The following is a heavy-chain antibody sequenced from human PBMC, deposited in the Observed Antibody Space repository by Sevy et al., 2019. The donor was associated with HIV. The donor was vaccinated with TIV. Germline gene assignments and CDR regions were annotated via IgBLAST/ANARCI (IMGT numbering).Heavy chain of an antibody. CDR2: ISGSGGST. V-gene: IGHV3-23*01. J-gene: IGHJ6*03. CDR3: ATLYDFWSGSRYYMDV. CDR1: GLTFSSYA. D-gene: IGHD3-3*01. Sequence: GGSLRLSCAASGLTFSSYAMSWVRQAPGKGLEWVSAISGSGGSTYYADSVKGRFTISRDNSKNTLYLQMNSLRAEDTAVYYCATLYDFWSGSRYYMDVWGKGTTVTVSS.